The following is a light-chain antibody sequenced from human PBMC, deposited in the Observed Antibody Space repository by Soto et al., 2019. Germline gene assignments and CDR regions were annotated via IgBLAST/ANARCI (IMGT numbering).Light chain of an antibody. Sequence: EVVLTQSPVTLSLSPGERATLSCRAIQSFRGLLAWYQQKPGQAPRLIIYDAYNRATGIPPRFSGSGSGTDFTLTSSSLEPEDSTVYYCQQRHMWPITFGQGTRLDIK. CDR2: DAY. J-gene: IGKJ5*01. CDR1: QSFRGL. V-gene: IGKV3-11*01. CDR3: QQRHMWPIT.